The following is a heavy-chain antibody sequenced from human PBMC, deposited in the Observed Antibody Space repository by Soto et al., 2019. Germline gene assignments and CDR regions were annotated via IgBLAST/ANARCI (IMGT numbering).Heavy chain of an antibody. CDR3: AGMPYTSGLRFDP. D-gene: IGHD6-19*01. CDR2: IYQSGVT. CDR1: GGSFSDYY. V-gene: IGHV4-30-2*01. Sequence: SETLSLTCAVYGGSFSDYYWSWIRQPPGKALQWIGFIYQSGVTSYNPSLASRVSISLDRSNNQCSLKLKSVTAADTAVYFCAGMPYTSGLRFDPWGPGTLVTVSS. J-gene: IGHJ5*02.